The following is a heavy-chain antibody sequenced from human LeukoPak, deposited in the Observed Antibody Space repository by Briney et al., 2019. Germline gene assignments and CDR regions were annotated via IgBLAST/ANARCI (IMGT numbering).Heavy chain of an antibody. CDR2: IYHSGST. CDR1: GYSISSGYY. V-gene: IGHV4-38-2*02. J-gene: IGHJ4*02. CDR3: ARLNGDLMVRATDY. D-gene: IGHD3-10*01. Sequence: SETLSLTCTVSGYSISSGYYWAWIGRPPGKGWGWLGSIYHSGSTYYNPSLKSRVTISVDTSKNQFSLKLSSVTAADTAVYYCARLNGDLMVRATDYRGQGTLVTVSS.